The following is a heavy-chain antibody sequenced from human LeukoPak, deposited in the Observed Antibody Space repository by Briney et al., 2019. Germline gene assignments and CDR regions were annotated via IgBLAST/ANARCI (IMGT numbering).Heavy chain of an antibody. J-gene: IGHJ3*02. CDR1: GFTFSNYW. Sequence: GGSLRLSCAASGFTFSNYWMTWVRQAPGKGLEWVANIKQDGSEKYYVDSVKGRFTISRDNAKNSLYLQMNSLRAEDMALYYCAKRGYSDAFDIWGQGTMVTVSS. D-gene: IGHD5-18*01. V-gene: IGHV3-7*03. CDR2: IKQDGSEK. CDR3: AKRGYSDAFDI.